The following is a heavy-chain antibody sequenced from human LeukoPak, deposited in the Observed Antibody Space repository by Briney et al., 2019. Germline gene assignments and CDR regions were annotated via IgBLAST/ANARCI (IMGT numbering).Heavy chain of an antibody. V-gene: IGHV1-18*01. Sequence: ASVKVSCKASGYTFTSYGISWVRQAPGQGLEWMGWISAYNGNTNYAQKLQGRVTMTTDTSTSTAYMELRSLRSDDTAVYYCARDYYDSSGYSDYYYGMDVWGQGATVTVPS. CDR1: GYTFTSYG. J-gene: IGHJ6*02. D-gene: IGHD3-22*01. CDR3: ARDYYDSSGYSDYYYGMDV. CDR2: ISAYNGNT.